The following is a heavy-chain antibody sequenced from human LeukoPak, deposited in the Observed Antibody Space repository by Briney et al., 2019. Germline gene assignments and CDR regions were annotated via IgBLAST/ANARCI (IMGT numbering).Heavy chain of an antibody. CDR3: AKDLWLTTVTTCLDY. D-gene: IGHD4-11*01. J-gene: IGHJ4*02. V-gene: IGHV3-30*02. Sequence: GRSLRLSCVASGFTFSSYGMHRVRQAPGKGLEGVAFIRYDGSNKYYADSVKGRFTISRDNSKNTLYLQMNSLRAEDTAVYYCAKDLWLTTVTTCLDYWGQGTLVTVSS. CDR1: GFTFSSYG. CDR2: IRYDGSNK.